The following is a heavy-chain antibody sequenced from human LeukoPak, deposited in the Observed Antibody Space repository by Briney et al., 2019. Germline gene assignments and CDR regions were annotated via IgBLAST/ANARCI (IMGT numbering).Heavy chain of an antibody. CDR2: ISSSSSSTI. CDR3: ARDQGIAAVYYFDY. D-gene: IGHD6-13*01. V-gene: IGHV3-48*02. Sequence: GGSLRLSCAASGFTFSSYSMNWVRQAPGKGLEWVSYISSSSSSTIYYADSVKGRFTISRDNAKNSLYQQMNSLRDEDTAVYYCARDQGIAAVYYFDYWGQGTLVTVSS. J-gene: IGHJ4*02. CDR1: GFTFSSYS.